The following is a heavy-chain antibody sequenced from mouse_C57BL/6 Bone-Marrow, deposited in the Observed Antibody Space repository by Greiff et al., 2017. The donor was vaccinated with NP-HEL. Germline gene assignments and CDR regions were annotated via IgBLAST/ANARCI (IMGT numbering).Heavy chain of an antibody. CDR1: GFTFSSYG. J-gene: IGHJ4*01. CDR2: ISSGGSYT. CDR3: ERRYYAMDY. V-gene: IGHV5-6*02. Sequence: EVMLVESGGDLVKPGGSLKLSCAASGFTFSSYGMSWVRQTPDKRLEWVATISSGGSYTNYPDSVKGRFTISRDNAKNTLYLQMSSLKSEDTAMYYGERRYYAMDYWGQGTSVTVSS.